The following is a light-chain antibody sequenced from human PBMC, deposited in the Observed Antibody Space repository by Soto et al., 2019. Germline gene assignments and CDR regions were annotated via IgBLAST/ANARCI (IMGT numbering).Light chain of an antibody. CDR1: SSDVGGFNY. V-gene: IGLV2-14*01. CDR3: SAYTIDTMHVL. J-gene: IGLJ7*01. CDR2: DVN. Sequence: QSALTQPASVSGSPGQSITISCTGTSSDVGGFNYVSWYQQHPGKVPKLIIYDVNDRPSGVSDRFSGSKSGNTASLTISGLQAEDEADYCFSAYTIDTMHVLFGGGTQLTVL.